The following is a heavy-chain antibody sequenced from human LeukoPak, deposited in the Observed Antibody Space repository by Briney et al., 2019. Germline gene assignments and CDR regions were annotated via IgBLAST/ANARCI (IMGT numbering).Heavy chain of an antibody. V-gene: IGHV3-30*02. CDR2: IRYDGSNE. Sequence: GGSLRLSCAASGFTFSNYWMSWVRQAPGKGLEWVTFIRYDGSNEYYAESVKGRFTISRDNSKNTLYLQMSSLRAEDTAVYYCAKAIHSSSSGVVDYWGQGTLVTVSS. D-gene: IGHD6-6*01. CDR3: AKAIHSSSSGVVDY. CDR1: GFTFSNYW. J-gene: IGHJ4*02.